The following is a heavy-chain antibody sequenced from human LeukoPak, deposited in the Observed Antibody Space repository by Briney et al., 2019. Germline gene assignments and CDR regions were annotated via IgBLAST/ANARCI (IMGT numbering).Heavy chain of an antibody. Sequence: PSETLSLTCTVSGGSISNGYWWSWVRQPPGKGLEWIGEIYHSGSTNYNPSLKSRVTISVDKSKNLFSLNLNSMSAADTAVYYCARNAAYNLDYWGQGTLVIVSS. CDR3: ARNAAYNLDY. CDR2: IYHSGST. D-gene: IGHD1-1*01. CDR1: GGSISNGYW. V-gene: IGHV4-4*02. J-gene: IGHJ4*02.